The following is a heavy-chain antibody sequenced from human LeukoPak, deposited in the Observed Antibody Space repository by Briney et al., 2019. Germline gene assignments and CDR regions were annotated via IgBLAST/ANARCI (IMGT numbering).Heavy chain of an antibody. CDR2: INHSGST. CDR3: ARHEDYYGSGSVHFDY. CDR1: GGSVSGTGYY. Sequence: SETLSLTCSVSGGSVSGTGYYWGWIRQPPGKGLEWIGEINHSGSTNYDPSLKSRVTISVDTSKNQFSLKLSSVTAADTAVYYCARHEDYYGSGSVHFDYWGQGTLVTVSS. D-gene: IGHD3-10*01. V-gene: IGHV4-39*01. J-gene: IGHJ4*02.